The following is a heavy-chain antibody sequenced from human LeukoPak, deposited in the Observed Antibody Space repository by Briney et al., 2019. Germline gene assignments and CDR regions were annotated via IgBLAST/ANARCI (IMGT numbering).Heavy chain of an antibody. V-gene: IGHV4-34*01. J-gene: IGHJ4*02. CDR2: VNHSGST. CDR3: ARAEITAAGVPFDY. CDR1: GESFSGYY. Sequence: PSETLSLICAVYGESFSGYYWSWIRQPPGKGLEWIGEVNHSGSTNYNPSLKSRVTISVDTSKNQFSLKLSSVTAADTGVYYCARAEITAAGVPFDYWGQGTLVTVSS. D-gene: IGHD6-13*01.